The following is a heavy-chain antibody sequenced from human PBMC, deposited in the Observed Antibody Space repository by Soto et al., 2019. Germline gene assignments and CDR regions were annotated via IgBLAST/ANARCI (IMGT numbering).Heavy chain of an antibody. D-gene: IGHD1-1*01. CDR3: ARMNQLAPKRNAFDI. J-gene: IGHJ3*02. CDR1: GGSIISYF. Sequence: QVQLQQSGPGLVKPSETLSLTCTASGGSIISYFWTWIRQSPGKGLQWIGYSHYSGNTNYNPSLNSLVAMSVDSSKNQFSLNLASVTAAETAVDYCARMNQLAPKRNAFDIWGQGTMVTVSS. CDR2: SHYSGNT. V-gene: IGHV4-59*01.